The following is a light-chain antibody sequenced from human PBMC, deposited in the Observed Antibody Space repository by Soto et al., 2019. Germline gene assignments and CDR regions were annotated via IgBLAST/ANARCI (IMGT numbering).Light chain of an antibody. J-gene: IGKJ4*01. V-gene: IGKV3D-15*01. CDR1: QGVSRY. Sequence: LVLTQPPGTLSLSPGEGATLSCRASQGVSRYLAWYQQKPGQAPRLLIYGASTRDTGVPTRFSGSGSGTHFTFTITSLQPEDSATYYCQQYNDLPLTFGGGTKVDIK. CDR3: QQYNDLPLT. CDR2: GAS.